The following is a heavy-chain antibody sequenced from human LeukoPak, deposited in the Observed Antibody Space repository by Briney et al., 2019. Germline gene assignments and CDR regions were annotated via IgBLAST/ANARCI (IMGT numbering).Heavy chain of an antibody. D-gene: IGHD6-13*01. J-gene: IGHJ5*02. CDR1: GYSISSGYY. Sequence: SETLSLTCTVSGYSISSGYYWGWTRQSPGKGLEWIGSIYNSGSTYYNPSLKSRVTISIDTSKNQFSLKLSSVTAADTAVYYCAREYRSSWYLNWFDPWGQGTLVTVSS. CDR3: AREYRSSWYLNWFDP. V-gene: IGHV4-38-2*02. CDR2: IYNSGST.